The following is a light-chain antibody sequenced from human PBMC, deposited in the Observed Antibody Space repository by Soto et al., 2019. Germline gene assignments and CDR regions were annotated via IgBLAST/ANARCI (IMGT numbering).Light chain of an antibody. CDR1: QGISSY. Sequence: AIRMTQSPSSLSASTGDRVTITCRASQGISSYLAWYQQKPGKPPKLLIYAASTLQSGVPSRFSGSGSGTDFTLTISCLQSEDFATYSCQQYYSYPGTFGPGTKVDIK. J-gene: IGKJ3*01. V-gene: IGKV1-8*01. CDR3: QQYYSYPGT. CDR2: AAS.